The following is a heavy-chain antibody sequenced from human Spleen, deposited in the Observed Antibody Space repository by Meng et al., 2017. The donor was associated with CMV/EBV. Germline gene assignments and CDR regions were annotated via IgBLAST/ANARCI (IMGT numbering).Heavy chain of an antibody. CDR2: IYYSGST. Sequence: GSLRLSCAVSGGSISSSSYYWGWIRQPPGKGLEWIGSIYYSGSTYYNPSLKSRVTLSVDTSKNQFSLGLSSVTVADTAVYYCARWWYTSSSGGYYFDYWGQGILVTVSS. J-gene: IGHJ4*02. CDR1: GGSISSSSYY. V-gene: IGHV4-39*01. D-gene: IGHD6-6*01. CDR3: ARWWYTSSSGGYYFDY.